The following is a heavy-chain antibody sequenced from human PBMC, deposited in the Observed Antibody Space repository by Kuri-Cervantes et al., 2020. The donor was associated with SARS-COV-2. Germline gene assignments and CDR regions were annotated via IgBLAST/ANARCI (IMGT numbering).Heavy chain of an antibody. D-gene: IGHD4-23*01. V-gene: IGHV4-4*07. CDR2: IYTSGST. J-gene: IGHJ4*02. Sequence: GSLRLSCTVSGGSISSYYWSWIRQPAGKGLEWIGRIYTSGSTNYNPSLKSRVTMSVDTSKNQFSLKLSSVTAADTAMYYCASSRDDYGGNHDYWGQGTLVTVYS. CDR3: ASSRDDYGGNHDY. CDR1: GGSISSYY.